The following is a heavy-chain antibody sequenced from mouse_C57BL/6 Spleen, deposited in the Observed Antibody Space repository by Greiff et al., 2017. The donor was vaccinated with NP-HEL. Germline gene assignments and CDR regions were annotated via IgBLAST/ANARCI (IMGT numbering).Heavy chain of an antibody. Sequence: EVKLQESGPGLVKPSQSLSLTCSVTGYSITSGYYWNWIRQFPGNKLEWMGYISYDGSNNYNPSLKNRISITRDTSKNQFFLKLNSVTTEDTATYYCARWNDDYDGDYYAMDYWGQGTSVTVSS. D-gene: IGHD2-4*01. CDR1: GYSITSGYY. J-gene: IGHJ4*01. CDR3: ARWNDDYDGDYYAMDY. CDR2: ISYDGSN. V-gene: IGHV3-6*01.